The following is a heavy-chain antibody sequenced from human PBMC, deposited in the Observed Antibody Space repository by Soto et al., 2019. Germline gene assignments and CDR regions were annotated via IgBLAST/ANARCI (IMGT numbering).Heavy chain of an antibody. CDR1: GYSFTSYW. V-gene: IGHV5-10-1*01. CDR3: ARHRAASSSYVYLDT. CDR2: IDPSDSYT. J-gene: IGHJ5*02. Sequence: GESLKISCKGSGYSFTSYWISWVRQMPGKGLEWMGRIDPSDSYTNYSPSFQGHVTISADKSISTAYLQWSSLKASDTAMYYCARHRAASSSYVYLDTWGQGTLVTVYS. D-gene: IGHD6-6*01.